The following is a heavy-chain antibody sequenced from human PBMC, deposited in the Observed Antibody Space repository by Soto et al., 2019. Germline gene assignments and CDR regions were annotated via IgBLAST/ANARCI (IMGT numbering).Heavy chain of an antibody. D-gene: IGHD3-16*01. CDR1: GFTFSSYS. J-gene: IGHJ3*02. CDR2: ISSSSSYI. V-gene: IGHV3-21*01. CDR3: ARAEMPEFGDAFDI. Sequence: GGSLRLSCAASGFTFSSYSMNWVRQAPGKGLEWVSSISSSSSYIYYADSVKGRFTISRDNAKNSLYLQMNSLRAEDTAVYYCARAEMPEFGDAFDIWGQGTMVTVSS.